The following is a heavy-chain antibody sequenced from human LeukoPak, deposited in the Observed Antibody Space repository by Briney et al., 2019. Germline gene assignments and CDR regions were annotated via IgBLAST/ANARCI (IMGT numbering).Heavy chain of an antibody. CDR3: AKGRNRLRGDCSGGSCRAEYFQH. V-gene: IGHV3-23*01. CDR2: ISAGGDST. CDR1: GFTFSSYA. J-gene: IGHJ1*01. D-gene: IGHD2-15*01. Sequence: QSGGSLRLSCAASGFTFSSYAMSWVRQAPGKGLEWVAAISAGGDSTYYADSVKGRFTISRDNSENTLYLQMNSLRAEDTAVYYCAKGRNRLRGDCSGGSCRAEYFQHWGQGTLVTVSS.